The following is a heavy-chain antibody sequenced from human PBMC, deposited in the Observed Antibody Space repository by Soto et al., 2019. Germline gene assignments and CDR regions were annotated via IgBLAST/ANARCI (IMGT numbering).Heavy chain of an antibody. J-gene: IGHJ4*02. V-gene: IGHV4-38-2*01. CDR3: ARGQWLEVDTFDY. CDR2: IYHSGST. D-gene: IGHD6-19*01. CDR1: GYSISSGYY. Sequence: SETLSLTYDVSGYSISSGYYWGWIRQPPGKGLEWIGSIYHSGSTYYNPSLKSRVTISVDTSKKQFSLKLSSVTAADTAVYYCARGQWLEVDTFDYWGEGTLVTVSS.